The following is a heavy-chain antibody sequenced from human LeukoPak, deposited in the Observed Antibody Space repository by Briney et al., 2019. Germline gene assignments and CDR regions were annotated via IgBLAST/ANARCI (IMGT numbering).Heavy chain of an antibody. J-gene: IGHJ4*02. D-gene: IGHD3-10*01. CDR2: IIPILGIA. CDR1: GGTFSSYA. Sequence: ASVKVSCKASGGTFSSYAISWVRQAPGQGLEWMGRIIPILGIANYAQKLQGRVTLTTDTSTSTAYMELRSLRSDDTAVYYCARDGSGVWFDYWGQGTLVTVSS. V-gene: IGHV1-69*04. CDR3: ARDGSGVWFDY.